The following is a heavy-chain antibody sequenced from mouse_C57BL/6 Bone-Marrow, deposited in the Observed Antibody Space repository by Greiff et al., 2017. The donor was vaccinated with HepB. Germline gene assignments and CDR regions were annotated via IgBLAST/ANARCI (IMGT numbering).Heavy chain of an antibody. CDR3: ARYGTTVVGGGMDD. CDR2: IRNKANGYTT. D-gene: IGHD1-1*01. J-gene: IGHJ4*01. CDR1: GFTFTDYY. V-gene: IGHV7-3*01. Sequence: EVQLVESGGGLVQPGGSLSLSCAASGFTFTDYYMSWVPQPPGKALEWLGFIRNKANGYTTEYSASVKGRFTIFRDNSQSILYLQMNALRAEDSATYYCARYGTTVVGGGMDDGGQGTSVTVSS.